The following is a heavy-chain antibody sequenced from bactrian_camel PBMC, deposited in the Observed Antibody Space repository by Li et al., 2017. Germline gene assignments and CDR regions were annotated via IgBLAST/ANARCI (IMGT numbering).Heavy chain of an antibody. CDR2: ISNGGIST. CDR1: GFTFSNTD. V-gene: IGHV3S40*01. J-gene: IGHJ4*01. D-gene: IGHD3*01. Sequence: VQLVESGGGLVQPGGSLRLSCAASGFTFSNTDMRWVRRPPGQGLEWVSSISNGGISTAYAASVKGRFTISRDNAKNTLYLQLNSLKTEDTAMYYCVKGFATSGVLPRSQGTQVTVS.